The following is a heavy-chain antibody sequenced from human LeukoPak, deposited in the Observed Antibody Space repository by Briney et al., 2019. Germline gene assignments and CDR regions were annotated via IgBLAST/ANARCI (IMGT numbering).Heavy chain of an antibody. Sequence: SVKVSCKASGGTFSSYAISWVRQAPGQGLEWMGGIIPIFGTANYAQKFQGRVTITADESTSTAYMELSSLRSEDTAVYYCAGLAVGVPAAITHYYYYMDVWGKGTTVTVSS. CDR3: AGLAVGVPAAITHYYYYMDV. CDR2: IIPIFGTA. J-gene: IGHJ6*03. CDR1: GGTFSSYA. D-gene: IGHD2-2*01. V-gene: IGHV1-69*13.